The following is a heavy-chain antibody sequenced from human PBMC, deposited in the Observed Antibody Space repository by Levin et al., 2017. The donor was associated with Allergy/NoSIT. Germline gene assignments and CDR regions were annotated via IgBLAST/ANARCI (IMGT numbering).Heavy chain of an antibody. CDR2: IDWDDDK. CDR3: ARTRGLDYYGSGSYYKFGPFDY. J-gene: IGHJ4*02. CDR1: GFSLSTSGMC. V-gene: IGHV2-70*01. D-gene: IGHD3-10*01. Sequence: SGPTLVKPTQTLTLTCTFSGFSLSTSGMCVSWIRQPPGKALEWLALIDWDDDKYYSTSLKTRLTISKDTSKNQVVLTMTNMDPVDTATYYCARTRGLDYYGSGSYYKFGPFDYWGQGTLVTVSS.